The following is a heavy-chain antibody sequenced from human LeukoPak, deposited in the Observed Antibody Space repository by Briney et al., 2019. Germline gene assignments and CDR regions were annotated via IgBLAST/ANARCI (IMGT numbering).Heavy chain of an antibody. Sequence: NSSETLSLTCTVSGDSISSGNYYWRWIRQPPGKGLELIGYIYYSGSTYYNPSLRSRVTISVDTSKNQFSLKLNSVAAADTAVYYCVRLVLVGVITKSFDHWGQGTLVTVSS. V-gene: IGHV4-30-4*08. CDR1: GDSISSGNYY. J-gene: IGHJ4*02. D-gene: IGHD3-10*01. CDR2: IYYSGST. CDR3: VRLVLVGVITKSFDH.